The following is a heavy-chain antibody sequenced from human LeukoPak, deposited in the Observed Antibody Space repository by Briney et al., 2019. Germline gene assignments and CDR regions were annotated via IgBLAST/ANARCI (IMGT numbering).Heavy chain of an antibody. CDR1: GFTFSSYS. CDR2: ISSSSSYI. CDR3: ARGQPYSDSSSHFDY. D-gene: IGHD3-22*01. V-gene: IGHV3-21*01. Sequence: PGGSLRLSCAASGFTFSSYSMNWVRQAPGKGLEWVSSISSSSSYIYYADSVKGRFTISRDNAKNSLYLQMNSLRAEDTAVYYCARGQPYSDSSSHFDYWGQGTLVTVSS. J-gene: IGHJ4*02.